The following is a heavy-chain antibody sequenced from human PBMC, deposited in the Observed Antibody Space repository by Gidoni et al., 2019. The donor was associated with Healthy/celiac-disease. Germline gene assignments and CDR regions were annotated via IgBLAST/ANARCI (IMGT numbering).Heavy chain of an antibody. CDR2: ISSSSSTI. V-gene: IGHV3-48*01. Sequence: EVQLVESGGGVVQPGGSLRLSCAASGFTFSSYSMNWVRQAPGKGLEWFSYISSSSSTIYYADSVKGRFTISRDNAKNSLYLQMNSLRAEDTAVYYCARGTLRYNYFDYWGQGTLVTVSS. J-gene: IGHJ4*02. CDR1: GFTFSSYS. CDR3: ARGTLRYNYFDY. D-gene: IGHD4-17*01.